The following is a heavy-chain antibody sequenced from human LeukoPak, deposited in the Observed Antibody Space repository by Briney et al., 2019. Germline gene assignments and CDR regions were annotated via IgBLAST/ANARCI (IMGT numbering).Heavy chain of an antibody. D-gene: IGHD3-3*01. CDR2: ISYDGSNK. Sequence: GGSLRLSCAASGFTFSSYAMHWVRQAPGKGLGWVAVISYDGSNKYYADSVKGRFTISRDNSKNTLYLQMNSLRAEDTAVYYCARDSNDFWSGYLYYFDYWGQGTLVTVSS. V-gene: IGHV3-30-3*01. CDR1: GFTFSSYA. CDR3: ARDSNDFWSGYLYYFDY. J-gene: IGHJ4*02.